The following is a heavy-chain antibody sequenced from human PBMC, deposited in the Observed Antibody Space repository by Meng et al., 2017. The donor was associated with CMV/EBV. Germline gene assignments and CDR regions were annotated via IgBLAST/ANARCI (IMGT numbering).Heavy chain of an antibody. CDR3: ASLAGDY. CDR2: IYYSGST. D-gene: IGHD3-10*01. J-gene: IGHJ4*02. V-gene: IGHV4-39*07. Sequence: QLRLQEWGPGLVKPSEPLSLTCTFSGGSISSSSYYWGWIRQPPGKGLEWIGSIYYSGSTYYNPSLKSRVTISVDTSKNQFSLKLSSVTAADTAAYYCASLAGDYWGQGTLVTVSS. CDR1: GGSISSSSYY.